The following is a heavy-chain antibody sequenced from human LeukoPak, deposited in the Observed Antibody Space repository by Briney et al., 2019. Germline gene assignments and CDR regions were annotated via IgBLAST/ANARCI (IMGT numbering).Heavy chain of an antibody. Sequence: ASVKVSCKASGGTFSSYAISWVRQAPGQGLEWMGRIIPILGMANYAQKFQGRVTITADKSTSTAYMELSSLRSEDTAVYYCARVPSIDGMVRGVIAHYYYYYGMDVWGQGTTVTVSS. J-gene: IGHJ6*02. CDR2: IIPILGMA. D-gene: IGHD3-10*01. CDR1: GGTFSSYA. CDR3: ARVPSIDGMVRGVIAHYYYYYGMDV. V-gene: IGHV1-69*04.